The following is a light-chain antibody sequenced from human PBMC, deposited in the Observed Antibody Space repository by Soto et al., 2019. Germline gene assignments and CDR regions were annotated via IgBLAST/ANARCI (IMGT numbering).Light chain of an antibody. V-gene: IGKV1-39*01. CDR3: QQSYSTPFT. CDR2: AAS. Sequence: DIQMTQSPSSLSASVGDRVTITCRASQSISSYLNWFQQKPGKSPKLLIYAASSLQSGVPSRFSGSGSGTDFTLTISSLQPEDIATYYCQQSYSTPFTFGPGTKVVFK. J-gene: IGKJ3*01. CDR1: QSISSY.